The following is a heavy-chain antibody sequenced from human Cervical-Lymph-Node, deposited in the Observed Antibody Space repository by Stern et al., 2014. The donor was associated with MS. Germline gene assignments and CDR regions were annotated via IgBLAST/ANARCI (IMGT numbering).Heavy chain of an antibody. CDR2: ISSNGDRT. V-gene: IGHV3-64*01. CDR1: GFTFSNYP. Sequence: EVQLVESGGGLVQPGGSLRLSCAASGFTFSNYPMHWVRQAPGQGLEHISTISSNGDRTYYANSSKGRFTISRDNSKNTLYLQMGSLRTDDMAVYYCAREGGDDFWTGYPIDYWGQGTLVTVSS. J-gene: IGHJ4*02. CDR3: AREGGDDFWTGYPIDY. D-gene: IGHD3/OR15-3a*01.